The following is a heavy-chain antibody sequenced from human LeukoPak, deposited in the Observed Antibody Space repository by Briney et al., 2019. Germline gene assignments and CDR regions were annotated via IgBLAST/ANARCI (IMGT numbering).Heavy chain of an antibody. J-gene: IGHJ4*02. CDR3: TRDHWNTFDY. Sequence: GGSLRLSCGTSGLRFGDYAMSWVRRAPGKGLEWVAFIRSNIYGGTTAYAASVRGRFTISRDDSESSVYLQMNSLKTEDTAVYYCTRDHWNTFDYWGQGTLVTVSS. D-gene: IGHD1/OR15-1a*01. V-gene: IGHV3-49*04. CDR2: IRSNIYGGTT. CDR1: GLRFGDYA.